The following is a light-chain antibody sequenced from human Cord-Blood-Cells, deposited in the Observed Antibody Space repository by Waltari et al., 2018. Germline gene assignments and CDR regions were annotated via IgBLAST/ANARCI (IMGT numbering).Light chain of an antibody. CDR1: QRVSSSY. V-gene: IGKV3-20*01. CDR2: GAS. J-gene: IGKJ2*03. CDR3: QQYGSSPNS. Sequence: EIVLTQSPGTLSLSPGERATLSCRASQRVSSSYLAWHQQKPGQAPRLLIYGASSRATGIPDRFSGSGSGTDFTLTISRLEPEDFAVYYCQQYGSSPNSFGQGTKLEIK.